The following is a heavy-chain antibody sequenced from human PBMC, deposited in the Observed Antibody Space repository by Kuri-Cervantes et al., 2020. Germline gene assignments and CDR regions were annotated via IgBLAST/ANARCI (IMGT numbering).Heavy chain of an antibody. V-gene: IGHV3-7*01. CDR3: ARDLNYGEYYYYYGMDV. J-gene: IGHJ6*02. Sequence: LSLTCAASGFTFSSYWMSWVRQAPGKGLEWVANIKQDGSEKYYVDSVKGRFTISRDNAKNSLYLQMNSLRAEDTAVYYCARDLNYGEYYYYYGMDVWGQGTTVTVSS. D-gene: IGHD4/OR15-4a*01. CDR2: IKQDGSEK. CDR1: GFTFSSYW.